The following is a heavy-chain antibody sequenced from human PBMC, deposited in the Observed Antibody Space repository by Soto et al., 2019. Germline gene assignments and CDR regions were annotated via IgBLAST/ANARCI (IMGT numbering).Heavy chain of an antibody. D-gene: IGHD3-22*01. J-gene: IGHJ4*02. CDR3: VRADSSGYFY. CDR1: GYTFTNYY. Sequence: QVQLVQSGAEVKKPGASVKVSCKASGYTFTNYYMHWVRQAPGQGLEWMGVINPSGGSTSYTQKFQGRVTVTRDTSTSTVYMELSSLTSEDTAVYYCVRADSSGYFYWGQGTLVTGSS. V-gene: IGHV1-46*03. CDR2: INPSGGST.